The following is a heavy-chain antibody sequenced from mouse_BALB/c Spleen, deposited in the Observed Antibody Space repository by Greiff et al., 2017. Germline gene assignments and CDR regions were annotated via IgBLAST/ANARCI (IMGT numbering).Heavy chain of an antibody. CDR1: GYAFTNYL. CDR2: INPGSGGT. J-gene: IGHJ2*01. CDR3: ARSGYDYPDD. V-gene: IGHV1-54*01. D-gene: IGHD2-4*01. Sequence: QVQLQQSGAELVRPGTSVKVSCKASGYAFTNYLIEWVKQRPGQGLEWIGVINPGSGGTNYNEKFKGKATLTADKSSSTAYMQLSSLTSDDSAVYFCARSGYDYPDDWGQGTTLTVSS.